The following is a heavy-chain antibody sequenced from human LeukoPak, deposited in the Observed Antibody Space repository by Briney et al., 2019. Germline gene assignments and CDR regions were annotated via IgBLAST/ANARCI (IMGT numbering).Heavy chain of an antibody. CDR3: ARDYYGSGSYYKGSGFLY. Sequence: PGGSLRLSCAASGFTFSSYSMNWVGQAPGKRLEWVSSISSSSSYIYYADSVKGRFTISRDNAKNSLYPQMNSLRAEDTAVYYCARDYYGSGSYYKGSGFLYWGQGTLVTVSS. CDR2: ISSSSSYI. CDR1: GFTFSSYS. V-gene: IGHV3-21*01. J-gene: IGHJ4*02. D-gene: IGHD3-10*01.